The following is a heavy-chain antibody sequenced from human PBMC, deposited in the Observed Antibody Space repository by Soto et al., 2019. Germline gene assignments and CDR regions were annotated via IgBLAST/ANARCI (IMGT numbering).Heavy chain of an antibody. J-gene: IGHJ4*02. CDR3: AKDGVNYASLSPVDY. V-gene: IGHV3-30*09. D-gene: IGHD2-2*01. CDR1: GFNFRTFT. CDR2: ISYDGINA. Sequence: QIHLVESGGGVVQPGRSLRLSCASSGFNFRTFTMHWVRQAPGKGLEWVAGISYDGINAYYADSVEGRFAICRDNSKNTVSLQINSLRPADTAAYYCAKDGVNYASLSPVDYWGQGTLVTVSS.